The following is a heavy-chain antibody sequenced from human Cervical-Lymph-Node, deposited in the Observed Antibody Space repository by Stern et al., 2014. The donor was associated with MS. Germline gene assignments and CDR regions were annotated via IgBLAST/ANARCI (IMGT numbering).Heavy chain of an antibody. V-gene: IGHV1-18*01. CDR2: ISADNGNT. J-gene: IGHJ4*02. CDR3: ARSRTGYSSTWGF. CDR1: GYTFTSNA. D-gene: IGHD6-13*01. Sequence: QVQLVQSGAEVKKPGASVKVSCKGSGYTFTSNAISWVRQAPGQGLEWMGWISADNGNTNYAQKFQGRVTMTTDTSTSTAYMELRSLRSDDTAVYYCARSRTGYSSTWGFWGQGTLVTVSS.